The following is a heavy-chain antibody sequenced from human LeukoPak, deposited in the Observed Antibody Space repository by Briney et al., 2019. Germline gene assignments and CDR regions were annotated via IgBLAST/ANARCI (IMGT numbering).Heavy chain of an antibody. CDR1: GVTFTSSA. Sequence: GTSVKVSCKASGVTFTSSAVQWVRQAPGQGLEWMGGIIPIFGTANYAQKFQGRITITADESTSTTYMELNSLTSEDTAVYYCARWGGYCSSTACYVDRGNFDFWGQGTLVTVSS. J-gene: IGHJ4*02. V-gene: IGHV1-69*13. CDR2: IIPIFGTA. D-gene: IGHD2-2*01. CDR3: ARWGGYCSSTACYVDRGNFDF.